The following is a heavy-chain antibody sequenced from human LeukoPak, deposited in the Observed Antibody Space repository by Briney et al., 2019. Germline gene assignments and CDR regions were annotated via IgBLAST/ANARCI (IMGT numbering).Heavy chain of an antibody. CDR1: GFTFSSYW. CDR3: ARDPVVRGVIITDLFDY. D-gene: IGHD3-10*01. J-gene: IGHJ4*02. CDR2: INNDGSTT. Sequence: GGSLRLSFAASGFTFSSYWMHWVRQAPGKGLVWVSRINNDGSTTTHADSVKGRFTISRDNAKNTLYLQMNSLGAEDTAVYYCARDPVVRGVIITDLFDYWGQGTLVTVSS. V-gene: IGHV3-74*01.